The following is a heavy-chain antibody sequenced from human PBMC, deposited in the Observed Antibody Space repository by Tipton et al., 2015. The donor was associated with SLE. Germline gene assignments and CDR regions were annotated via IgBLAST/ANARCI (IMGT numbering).Heavy chain of an antibody. Sequence: QLVQSGAEVKKPGASVKVSCKASGYTFTGYYMHWVRQAPGQGLEWMGRINPYSGGANYAQKFQGRVTMTRDTSISTAYMVLSRLRSDDTAVYYCASTSTVTTDLDAFDIWGQGTMVTVSS. J-gene: IGHJ3*02. CDR1: GYTFTGYY. CDR2: INPYSGGA. CDR3: ASTSTVTTDLDAFDI. V-gene: IGHV1-2*06. D-gene: IGHD4-17*01.